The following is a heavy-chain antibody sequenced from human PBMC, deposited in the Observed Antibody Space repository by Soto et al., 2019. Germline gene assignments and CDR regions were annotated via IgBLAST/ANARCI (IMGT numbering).Heavy chain of an antibody. J-gene: IGHJ4*02. CDR3: ARDSPLGYCSGNSCYSLAFDY. Sequence: ASVKVSCKASGYTFPGYYMHWVRQAPGQGLEWMGWINPNSGDTNYAQKFQGWVTMTRDTSISTAYMELSRLRSDDTAVYYCARDSPLGYCSGNSCYSLAFDYWGQGTLVTVSS. V-gene: IGHV1-2*04. CDR1: GYTFPGYY. D-gene: IGHD2-15*01. CDR2: INPNSGDT.